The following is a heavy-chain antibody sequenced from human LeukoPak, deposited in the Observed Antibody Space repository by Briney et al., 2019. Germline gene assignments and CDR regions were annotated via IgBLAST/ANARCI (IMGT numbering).Heavy chain of an antibody. CDR2: TSYSRTT. CDR3: AKLGHSDGWYLGAFDI. V-gene: IGHV4-59*08. J-gene: IGHJ3*02. D-gene: IGHD6-19*01. Sequence: PSETLSLTYAASGGSITGHYWNWIRQTPGMRLEWIGYTSYSRTTIYNSYFKGRATMSIDTSKNQPYLNLTSVTATDTAVYYCAKLGHSDGWYLGAFDIWGQGTTVIVSS. CDR1: GGSITGHY.